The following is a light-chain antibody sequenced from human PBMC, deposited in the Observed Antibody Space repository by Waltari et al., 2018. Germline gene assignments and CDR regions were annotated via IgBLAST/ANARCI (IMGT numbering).Light chain of an antibody. Sequence: QSVVTQAPSASGTPGQRVTISCSGSSPNIGRNTVNWYQQLPGTAPKLVIYTNNQRPSGVPDRFSGSKSGTSASLAISGLQSEDEADYYCAVWDDSLNVVFGGGTKLTVL. CDR2: TNN. V-gene: IGLV1-44*01. CDR1: SPNIGRNT. CDR3: AVWDDSLNVV. J-gene: IGLJ2*01.